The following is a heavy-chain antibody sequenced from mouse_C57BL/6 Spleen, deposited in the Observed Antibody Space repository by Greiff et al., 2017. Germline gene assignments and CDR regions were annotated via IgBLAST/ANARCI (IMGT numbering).Heavy chain of an antibody. CDR3: ARSGVITTPLDY. J-gene: IGHJ2*01. V-gene: IGHV1-19*01. CDR1: GYTFTDYY. CDR2: INPYNGGT. Sequence: EVQLQQSGPVLVKPGASVKMSCKASGYTFTDYYMNWVKQSHGKSLEWIGVINPYNGGTSYNQKFKGKATLTVDKSSSTAYMELNSLTSEDSAVYYCARSGVITTPLDYWGQGTTLTVSS. D-gene: IGHD1-1*01.